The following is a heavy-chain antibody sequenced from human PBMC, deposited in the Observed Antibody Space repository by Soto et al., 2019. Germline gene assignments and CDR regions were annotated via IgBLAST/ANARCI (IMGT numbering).Heavy chain of an antibody. V-gene: IGHV3-30-3*01. CDR1: GFTFSSYA. J-gene: IGHJ4*02. Sequence: SGGSLRLSCAASGFTFSSYAMHWVRQAPGKGLEWVAVISYDGSNKYYADSVKGRFTISRDNSKNTLYLQMNSLRAEDTAVYYCASTSEGPDYYDSSGYYVPFDYWGQGTLVTVSS. CDR3: ASTSEGPDYYDSSGYYVPFDY. D-gene: IGHD3-22*01. CDR2: ISYDGSNK.